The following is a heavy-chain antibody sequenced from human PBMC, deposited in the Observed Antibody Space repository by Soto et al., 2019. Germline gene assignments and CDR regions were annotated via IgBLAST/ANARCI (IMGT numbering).Heavy chain of an antibody. V-gene: IGHV1-18*01. D-gene: IGHD3-10*01. CDR1: GYTFTSYG. CDR2: ISAYNGNT. CDR3: ARDPLNYYGSGSPLDY. J-gene: IGHJ4*02. Sequence: QVQLVQSGAEVKKPGASVKVSCKASGYTFTSYGITWVRQAPGQGLEWMGWISAYNGNTNYTQKLQGRVTMTTDTSTSTAYMELRSLRSDDTAVYYCARDPLNYYGSGSPLDYWGQGTLVTVSS.